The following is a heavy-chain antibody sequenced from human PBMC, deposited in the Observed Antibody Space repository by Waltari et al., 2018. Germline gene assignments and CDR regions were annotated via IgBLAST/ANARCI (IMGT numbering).Heavy chain of an antibody. CDR1: GGTFSSYA. D-gene: IGHD4-17*01. J-gene: IGHJ4*02. CDR2: ISPILGIA. V-gene: IGHV1-69*04. CDR3: ARGSTTVTTAPPFDY. Sequence: QVQLVQSGAEVKKPGSSVKVSCKASGGTFSSYAISWVRQAPGQGLEWMGGISPILGIANYAQKFQGRVTITADESTSTAYMELSSLRSEDTAVYYCARGSTTVTTAPPFDYWGQGTLVTVSS.